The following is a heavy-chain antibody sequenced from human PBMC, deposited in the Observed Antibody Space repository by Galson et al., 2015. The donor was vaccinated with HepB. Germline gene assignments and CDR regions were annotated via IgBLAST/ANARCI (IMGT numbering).Heavy chain of an antibody. CDR2: TYYRSKWYN. D-gene: IGHD5-24*01. J-gene: IGHJ4*02. CDR1: GDSVSSNSAA. V-gene: IGHV6-1*01. CDR3: ARSLRRLQFLHY. Sequence: CAISGDSVSSNSAAWNWIRRSPSRGLEWLGRTYYRSKWYNDYAVSVKSRITINPDTSKNQFSLQLNSVTPEDTAVYYCARSLRRLQFLHYWGQGTLVTVSS.